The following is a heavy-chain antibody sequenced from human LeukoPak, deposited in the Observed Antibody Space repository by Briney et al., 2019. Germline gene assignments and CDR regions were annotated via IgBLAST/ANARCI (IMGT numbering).Heavy chain of an antibody. Sequence: GRSLRLSCAASGFTFDDYAMHWVRQAPGKGLEWGSGISWNSGSIGYSDSVKGRFTIPRDNAKNSLYLQMNSLRAEDTALYYCAKDITGVTYYDILTGLDYWGQGTLVTVSS. J-gene: IGHJ4*02. D-gene: IGHD3-9*01. CDR1: GFTFDDYA. V-gene: IGHV3-9*01. CDR2: ISWNSGSI. CDR3: AKDITGVTYYDILTGLDY.